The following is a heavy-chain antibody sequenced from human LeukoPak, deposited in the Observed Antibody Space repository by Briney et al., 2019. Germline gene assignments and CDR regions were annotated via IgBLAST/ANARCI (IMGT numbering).Heavy chain of an antibody. J-gene: IGHJ5*02. CDR3: ARVGSSGWYWFDP. V-gene: IGHV1-2*02. CDR2: INPNSGGT. D-gene: IGHD6-19*01. CDR1: GYTFTGYY. Sequence: ASVKVSCKASGYTFTGYYMHWVRQAPGQGLEWMGWINPNSGGTNYAQKFQGRVTMTRNTSISTAYMELSSLRSEDTAVYYCARVGSSGWYWFDPWGQGTLVTVSS.